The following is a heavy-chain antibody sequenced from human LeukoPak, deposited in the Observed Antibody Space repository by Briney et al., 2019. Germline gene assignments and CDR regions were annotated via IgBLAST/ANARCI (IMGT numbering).Heavy chain of an antibody. V-gene: IGHV1-2*02. D-gene: IGHD2-8*01. CDR2: INPNSGGT. CDR1: GYTFTGYY. CDR3: ARGANVLMVYDKGFDP. Sequence: ASVNVSCKASGYTFTGYYMHWVRQAPGQGLEWMGWINPNSGGTNYAQKFQGRVTMTRDTSISTAYMELSRLRSDDTAVYYCARGANVLMVYDKGFDPWGQGTLVTVSS. J-gene: IGHJ5*02.